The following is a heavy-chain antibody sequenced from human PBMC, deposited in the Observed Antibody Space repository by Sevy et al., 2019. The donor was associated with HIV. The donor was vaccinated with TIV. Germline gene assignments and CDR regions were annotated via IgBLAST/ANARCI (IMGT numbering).Heavy chain of an antibody. CDR3: ARDRATSATGTLFDY. J-gene: IGHJ4*02. Sequence: ASVKVSCKASGYTFTSYGISWVRQAPGQGLEWMGWTSAYNGNTNYAQKLQGRVTMTTDTSTSTAYMELRSLRSDDTAVYYCARDRATSATGTLFDYWGQGTLVTVSS. CDR2: TSAYNGNT. V-gene: IGHV1-18*04. CDR1: GYTFTSYG. D-gene: IGHD3-9*01.